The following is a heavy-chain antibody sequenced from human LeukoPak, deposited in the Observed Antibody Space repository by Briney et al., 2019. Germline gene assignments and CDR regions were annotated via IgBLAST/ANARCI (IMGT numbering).Heavy chain of an antibody. V-gene: IGHV1-18*04. CDR3: ARAYYDSSGYP. D-gene: IGHD3-22*01. Sequence: GASVKVSCKASGYTFSAYHMHWVRQAPGQGLEWMGWISAYNGNTNYAQKLQGRVTMTTDISTSTAYMELRSLRSDDTAVYYCARAYYDSSGYPWGQGTLVTVSS. J-gene: IGHJ4*02. CDR1: GYTFSAYH. CDR2: ISAYNGNT.